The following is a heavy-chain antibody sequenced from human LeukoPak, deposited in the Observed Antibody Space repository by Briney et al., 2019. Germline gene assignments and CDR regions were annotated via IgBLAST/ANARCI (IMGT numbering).Heavy chain of an antibody. CDR2: IYSGGST. V-gene: IGHV3-53*01. D-gene: IGHD6-19*01. CDR3: AKDSQWLVPGY. CDR1: GFTVSSNY. J-gene: IGHJ4*02. Sequence: GGSLRLSCAASGFTVSSNYMSWVRQAPGKGLEWVSVIYSGGSTYYADSVKGRFTISRDNSKNTPYLQMNSLRAEDTAVYYCAKDSQWLVPGYWGQGTLVTVSS.